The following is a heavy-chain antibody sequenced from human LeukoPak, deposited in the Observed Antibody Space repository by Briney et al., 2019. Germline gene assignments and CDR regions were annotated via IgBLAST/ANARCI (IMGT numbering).Heavy chain of an antibody. D-gene: IGHD5-18*01. J-gene: IGHJ4*02. Sequence: PGRSLRLSCAASGFTFSSYGMHWVRQAPGKGLEWVAVIWYDGSNKYYADSVKGRFTISRDNSKNTLYLQMNSLRVEDTAVYYCVSRDGYSYGLDYWGQGTPVTASS. V-gene: IGHV3-33*01. CDR3: VSRDGYSYGLDY. CDR1: GFTFSSYG. CDR2: IWYDGSNK.